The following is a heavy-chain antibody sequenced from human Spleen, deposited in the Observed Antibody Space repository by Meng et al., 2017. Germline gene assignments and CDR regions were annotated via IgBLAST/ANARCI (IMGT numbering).Heavy chain of an antibody. D-gene: IGHD2-2*01. J-gene: IGHJ5*02. Sequence: GESLKISCAASGFTFSIYAMTWVRQAPGKGLEWVASISGSGGSKYYADAVKGRFTISRDNSKNTLYLQMNSLRAEDTALYYCAKDSCSSNTCTNWFDPWGQGTLVTVSS. CDR1: GFTFSIYA. CDR3: AKDSCSSNTCTNWFDP. V-gene: IGHV3-23*01. CDR2: ISGSGGSK.